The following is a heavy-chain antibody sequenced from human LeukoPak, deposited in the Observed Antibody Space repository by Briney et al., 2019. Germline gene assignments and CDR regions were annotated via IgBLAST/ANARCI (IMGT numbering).Heavy chain of an antibody. Sequence: GGSLRLSCAASGFTFSNYPMDWVRQAPGKGLEWVSYISSSSTYIYYADSVKGRFTISRDNDKNSLYLQMNSLRAEDTAVYYCARDMTTARFDNWGQGTLVTVSS. CDR1: GFTFSNYP. V-gene: IGHV3-21*01. D-gene: IGHD4-17*01. J-gene: IGHJ4*02. CDR3: ARDMTTARFDN. CDR2: ISSSSTYI.